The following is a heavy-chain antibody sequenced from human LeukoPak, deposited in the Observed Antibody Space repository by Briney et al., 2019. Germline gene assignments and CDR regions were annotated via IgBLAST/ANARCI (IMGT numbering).Heavy chain of an antibody. D-gene: IGHD6-6*01. J-gene: IGHJ3*02. CDR1: AFTFSRYE. V-gene: IGHV3-48*03. CDR3: SRGATRRSSGAFDI. CDR2: ISSSGSII. Sequence: GGSLRLSCAACAFTFSRYELDWVSQAPGARLDCISYISSSGSIINYADSVKGRFTMSRDSTKNSLYLQMNSLRAEDTAVYYCSRGATRRSSGAFDIWGQGTMVTVSS.